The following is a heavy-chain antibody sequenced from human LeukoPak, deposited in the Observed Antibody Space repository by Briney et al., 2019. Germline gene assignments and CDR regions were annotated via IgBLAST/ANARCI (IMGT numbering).Heavy chain of an antibody. CDR2: INPNSGGT. CDR3: ARELVRQNGYSSGWYGY. D-gene: IGHD6-19*01. CDR1: GYTFTDYY. V-gene: IGHV1-2*02. J-gene: IGHJ4*02. Sequence: ASVKVSCKASGYTFTDYYIHWVRQAPGQGLEWMGWINPNSGGTNYAQKFQGRVTMTRDTSISTAYMELSRLRSDDTAVYYCARELVRQNGYSSGWYGYWGQGTLVTVSS.